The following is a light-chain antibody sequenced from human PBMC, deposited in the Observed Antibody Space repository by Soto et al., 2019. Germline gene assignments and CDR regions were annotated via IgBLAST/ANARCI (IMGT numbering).Light chain of an antibody. V-gene: IGKV3-20*01. J-gene: IGKJ1*01. CDR2: GAS. Sequence: EIVLTQSPGTLSLSPGERASLSCRASQSVGNNYLAWYQQKPGQAPRLLIFGASSRATGIPDRFSGSGSGTDFTLTISRLKPEDFAVYYCQQYAGSPPRTFGQGTKVEIK. CDR1: QSVGNNY. CDR3: QQYAGSPPRT.